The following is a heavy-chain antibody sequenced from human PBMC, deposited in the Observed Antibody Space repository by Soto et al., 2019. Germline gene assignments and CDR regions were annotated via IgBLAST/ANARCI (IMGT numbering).Heavy chain of an antibody. CDR2: IYYSGST. Sequence: QVQLQESGPGLVKPSQTLSLTCTVSGGSISRGHYYWSWIRQHPEKGLEWIGYIYYSGSTYYNPSLKSRVTISIDTSKNQFSLKLTSVTAADTALYYCASHYDILATYYTYYFDYWGQGTLVTVSS. J-gene: IGHJ4*02. CDR3: ASHYDILATYYTYYFDY. V-gene: IGHV4-31*03. D-gene: IGHD3-9*01. CDR1: GGSISRGHYY.